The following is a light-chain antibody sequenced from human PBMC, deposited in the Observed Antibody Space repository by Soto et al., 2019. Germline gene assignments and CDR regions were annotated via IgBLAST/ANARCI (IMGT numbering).Light chain of an antibody. CDR3: SSYGASSTL. Sequence: QSVLTQSASVSGSPGQSITISCTGSSSDIGGYNYVSWYQQHPGKAPKLLIYDVTYRPSGISDRFSGSKSGNTASLTISGLQPDDEADYYCSSYGASSTLFGGGTKLTVL. J-gene: IGLJ2*01. CDR1: SSDIGGYNY. CDR2: DVT. V-gene: IGLV2-14*03.